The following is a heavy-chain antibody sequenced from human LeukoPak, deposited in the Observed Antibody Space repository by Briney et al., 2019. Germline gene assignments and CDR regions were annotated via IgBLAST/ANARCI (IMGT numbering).Heavy chain of an antibody. D-gene: IGHD3-22*01. CDR2: INPNSGGT. J-gene: IGHJ4*02. V-gene: IGHV1-2*06. CDR1: GYTFTGYY. Sequence: GASVTVSCKASGYTFTGYYMHWVRQAPGQGLEWMGRINPNSGGTNYAQKFQGRVTMTRDTSISTAYMELSRLRSDDTAVYYCARGGRGGYYHFDYWGQGTLVTVSS. CDR3: ARGGRGGYYHFDY.